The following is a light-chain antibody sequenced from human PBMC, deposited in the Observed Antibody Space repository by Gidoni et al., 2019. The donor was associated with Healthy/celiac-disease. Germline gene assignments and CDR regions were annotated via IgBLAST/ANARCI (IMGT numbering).Light chain of an antibody. CDR3: QQYNSYSKT. Sequence: DTQMTPFPSTPSASVGDRVTITCPASQSISSSFAWYQQKPGKAPKPLIYKASSLESGVPSRFSGSGSGTEFTLTISSLQPDDFATYYCQQYNSYSKTFXPXTKVEIK. CDR1: QSISSS. CDR2: KAS. J-gene: IGKJ2*01. V-gene: IGKV1-5*03.